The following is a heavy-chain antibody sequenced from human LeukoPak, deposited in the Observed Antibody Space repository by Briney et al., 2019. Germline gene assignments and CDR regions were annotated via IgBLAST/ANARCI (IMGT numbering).Heavy chain of an antibody. J-gene: IGHJ4*02. CDR1: GGSISSYY. Sequence: SETLSLTCTVSGGSISSYYWSWIRQPPGKGLEWIGYIYYSGSTNYNPSLKSRVTISVDTSKNQFSLKLSSVTAADTAVYYCARDQSCSGGSCYPGYYFNYWGQGTLVTVSS. CDR2: IYYSGST. V-gene: IGHV4-59*01. CDR3: ARDQSCSGGSCYPGYYFNY. D-gene: IGHD2-15*01.